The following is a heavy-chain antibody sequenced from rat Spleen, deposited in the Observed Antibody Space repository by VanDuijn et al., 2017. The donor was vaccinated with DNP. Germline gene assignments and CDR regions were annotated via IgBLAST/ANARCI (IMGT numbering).Heavy chain of an antibody. CDR3: ATGPITTFTY. J-gene: IGHJ4*01. CDR2: ISYDGSDI. Sequence: EVQLVESGGGLVQPGRSLKLSCAVSGITFSDHNMAWVRQAPKNGLEWVATISYDGSDIYYRDSVKGRFTMSRDNAKSTLYLQMDSLRSEDTATYYCATGPITTFTYWGQGASVTVSS. D-gene: IGHD1-10*01. V-gene: IGHV5-7*01. CDR1: GITFSDHN.